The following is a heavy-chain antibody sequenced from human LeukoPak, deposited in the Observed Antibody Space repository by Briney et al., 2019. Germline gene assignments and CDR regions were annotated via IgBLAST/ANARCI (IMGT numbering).Heavy chain of an antibody. D-gene: IGHD3-10*01. CDR3: ARASGGDGSGSL. CDR1: DDSITMYY. J-gene: IGHJ4*02. V-gene: IGHV4-38-2*02. Sequence: SETLSLTCSVSDDSITMYYWTWIRQPPGKGLEWIGSLYHSGSTYYNPSLKSRVTISVDTSKNQVSLNLSSVTAADTAMYYCARASGGDGSGSLWGQGTLVTVSS. CDR2: LYHSGST.